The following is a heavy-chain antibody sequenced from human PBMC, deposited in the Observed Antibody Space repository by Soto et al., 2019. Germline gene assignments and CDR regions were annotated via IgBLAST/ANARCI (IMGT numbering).Heavy chain of an antibody. Sequence: KVSCKASGGTFSSYAISWVRQAPGQGLEWMGGIIPIFGTANYAQKFQGRVTITADKSTSTAYMELSSLRSEDTAVYYCFTPGYSYATDHWGQGTLVTVSS. CDR1: GGTFSSYA. J-gene: IGHJ4*02. D-gene: IGHD5-18*01. CDR3: FTPGYSYATDH. V-gene: IGHV1-69*06. CDR2: IIPIFGTA.